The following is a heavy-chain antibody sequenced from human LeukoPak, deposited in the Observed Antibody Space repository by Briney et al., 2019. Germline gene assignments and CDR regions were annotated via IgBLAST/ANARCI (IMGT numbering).Heavy chain of an antibody. V-gene: IGHV5-51*01. CDR1: GYSFTSYW. CDR3: ARVPFVDCSSTSCYTVYYFDY. D-gene: IGHD2-2*02. CDR2: IYPGDSDT. J-gene: IGHJ4*02. Sequence: GESLKISCKGSGYSFTSYWIGWVRQMPGKGLEWMGIIYPGDSDTRYSPSFQGQVTISADKSISTAYLQWSSLKASDTAMYYCARVPFVDCSSTSCYTVYYFDYWGQGTLVTVSS.